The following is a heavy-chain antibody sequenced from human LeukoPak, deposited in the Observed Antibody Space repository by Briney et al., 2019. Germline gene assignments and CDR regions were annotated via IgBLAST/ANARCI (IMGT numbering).Heavy chain of an antibody. J-gene: IGHJ3*02. CDR3: ARDPVKYYDFWSGSPPDAFDI. CDR2: IIPILGIA. Sequence: SVKVSCKASGGTFSSYAISWVRQAPGQGLEWMGRIIPILGIANYAQKFQGRVTITADKSTSTAYMELSSLRSEDTAVYYCARDPVKYYDFWSGSPPDAFDIWGQGTMVTVSS. D-gene: IGHD3-3*01. V-gene: IGHV1-69*04. CDR1: GGTFSSYA.